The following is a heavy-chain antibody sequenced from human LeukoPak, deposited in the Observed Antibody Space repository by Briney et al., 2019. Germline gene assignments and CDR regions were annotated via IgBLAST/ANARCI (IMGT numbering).Heavy chain of an antibody. CDR1: GGSISSGGYS. J-gene: IGHJ4*02. V-gene: IGHV4-30-2*01. D-gene: IGHD5-12*01. Sequence: SETLSLTCAVSGGSISSGGYSWSWIRQPPGKGLEWIGYIYHSGSPYYNPSLKSRVTISVDRSKSQFSLKLTSVTAADTAVYYCARHVDIVTTIPSSHFDYWGQGILVTVSS. CDR3: ARHVDIVTTIPSSHFDY. CDR2: IYHSGSP.